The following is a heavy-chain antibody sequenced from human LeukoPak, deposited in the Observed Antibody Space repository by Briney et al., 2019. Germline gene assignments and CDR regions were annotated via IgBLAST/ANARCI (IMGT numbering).Heavy chain of an antibody. J-gene: IGHJ4*02. D-gene: IGHD1-26*01. CDR3: ARIWDGYSGSDY. V-gene: IGHV3-48*01. Sequence: GGSLRLSCAASGFTFSSYAMHWVRQAPGKGLEWISYLSRSGSTIYYAASVKGRFTISRDNAKNSLYLQMNSLRADDTAVYYCARIWDGYSGSDYWGQGTLVTVSS. CDR1: GFTFSSYA. CDR2: LSRSGSTI.